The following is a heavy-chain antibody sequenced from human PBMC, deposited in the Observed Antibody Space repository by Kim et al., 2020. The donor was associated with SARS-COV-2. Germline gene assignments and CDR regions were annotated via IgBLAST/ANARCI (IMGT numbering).Heavy chain of an antibody. CDR3: AKDGIKLTPPRVIDY. Sequence: GGSLRLSCAASGFTFDDYAMHWVRQAPGKGLEWVSGISWNSGSIGYADSVKGRFTISRDNAKNSLYLQMNSLRAEYTALYYCAKDGIKLTPPRVIDYWGQGTLVTVSS. J-gene: IGHJ4*02. D-gene: IGHD3-16*01. V-gene: IGHV3-9*01. CDR1: GFTFDDYA. CDR2: ISWNSGSI.